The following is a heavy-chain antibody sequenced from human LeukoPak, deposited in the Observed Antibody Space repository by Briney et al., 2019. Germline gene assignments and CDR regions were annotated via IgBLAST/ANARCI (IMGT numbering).Heavy chain of an antibody. CDR1: GGSISSSSYY. V-gene: IGHV4-39*01. Sequence: SETLSLTCTVSGGSISSSSYYWGWIRQPPGKGLEWIGSIYYSGSTYYNPSLKSRVTISVDTSKNQFSLKLSSVTAADTAVYYCARALADYDILTGYFSYYYYGMDVWGQGTTVTVS. CDR3: ARALADYDILTGYFSYYYYGMDV. J-gene: IGHJ6*02. D-gene: IGHD3-9*01. CDR2: IYYSGST.